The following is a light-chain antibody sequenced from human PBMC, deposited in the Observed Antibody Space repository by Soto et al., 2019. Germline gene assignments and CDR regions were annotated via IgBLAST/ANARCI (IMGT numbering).Light chain of an antibody. Sequence: IVMTQSPATLSVSPGERATLSCRAGQTIYSNVAWYQQRPGQAPRLLIYRASTRATGVPARFSGSGSGTEFTLIISGLQSEDFALYYCQQYQNLWTFGQGTKVEIK. CDR2: RAS. V-gene: IGKV3-15*01. J-gene: IGKJ1*01. CDR1: QTIYSN. CDR3: QQYQNLWT.